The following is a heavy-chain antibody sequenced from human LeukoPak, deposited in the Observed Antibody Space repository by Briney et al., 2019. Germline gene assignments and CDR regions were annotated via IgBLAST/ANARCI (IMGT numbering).Heavy chain of an antibody. J-gene: IGHJ6*03. CDR1: GGSISSYY. V-gene: IGHV4-59*01. Sequence: KPSETLSLTCTVSGGSISSYYWRWIRQPPGKGLEWIGYIYYSGSTNYNPSLKSRVTISVDTSKNQFSLKLSSVTAADTAVYYCARTTEAHSWRTRYYDYYMDVWGKGTTVTVSS. CDR2: IYYSGST. D-gene: IGHD6-13*01. CDR3: ARTTEAHSWRTRYYDYYMDV.